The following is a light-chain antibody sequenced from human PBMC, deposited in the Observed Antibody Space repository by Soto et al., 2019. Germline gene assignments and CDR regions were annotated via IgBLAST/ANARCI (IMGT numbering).Light chain of an antibody. CDR2: GAS. Sequence: EMVLSQSPGTLSFSPGDRATLSCRASHSVSNDYVAWVQQKPGQTPRLLIYGASSRATGIPDRFSGSGSGTDFTLTISRLQPEDFAVYYCQQRSNWPSLTFGGGTKVDIK. CDR1: HSVSNDY. J-gene: IGKJ4*01. CDR3: QQRSNWPSLT. V-gene: IGKV3D-20*02.